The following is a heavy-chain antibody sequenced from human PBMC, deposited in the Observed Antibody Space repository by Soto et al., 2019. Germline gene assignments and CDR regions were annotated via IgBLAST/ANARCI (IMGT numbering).Heavy chain of an antibody. CDR3: ARRYGPGFDY. D-gene: IGHD4-17*01. Sequence: SETLSLTCAVYGGSFSGYYWTWIRQPPGTGLEWIGEINHSGSTNYNPSLKSRVTISVDTSKNQFSLKLTSVTAADTAVYYCARRYGPGFDYWGQGTRVTVSS. CDR2: INHSGST. V-gene: IGHV4-34*01. CDR1: GGSFSGYY. J-gene: IGHJ4*02.